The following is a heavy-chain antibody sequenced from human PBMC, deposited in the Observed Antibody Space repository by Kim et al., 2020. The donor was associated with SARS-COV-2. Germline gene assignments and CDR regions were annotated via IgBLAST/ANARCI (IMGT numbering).Heavy chain of an antibody. Sequence: GGSLRLSCAASGFTFGDYAMHWVRQAPGKGLEWVSGISWNSGSIGYADSVKGRFTISRDNAKNSLYLQMNSLRAEDTALYYCAKGGQSGYDFWSGYEWFDPWGQGTLVTVSS. CDR2: ISWNSGSI. V-gene: IGHV3-9*01. CDR1: GFTFGDYA. J-gene: IGHJ5*02. CDR3: AKGGQSGYDFWSGYEWFDP. D-gene: IGHD3-3*01.